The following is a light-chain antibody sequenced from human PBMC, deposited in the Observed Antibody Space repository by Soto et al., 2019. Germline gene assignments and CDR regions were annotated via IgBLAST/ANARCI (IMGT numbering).Light chain of an antibody. Sequence: QSALTQPASVSGSPGQSITISCTGTSSDVGGYNYVSWRQQHPGKAPRVMIYAISDRSSGVSNRFSGSKSGNTASLIISGLQAEDESDYSCFSYVNTSPQMFGGGTKLTVL. CDR3: FSYVNTSPQM. J-gene: IGLJ3*02. V-gene: IGLV2-14*01. CDR1: SSDVGGYNY. CDR2: AIS.